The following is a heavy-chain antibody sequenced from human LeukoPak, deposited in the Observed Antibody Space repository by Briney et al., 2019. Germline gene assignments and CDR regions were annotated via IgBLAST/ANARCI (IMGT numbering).Heavy chain of an antibody. J-gene: IGHJ4*02. V-gene: IGHV3-23*01. CDR2: IQGIDTTT. Sequence: AGGSLRLSCTASGFTFAGYAMSWVRQAPGKGLEWVSSIQGIDTTTYYADSVKRRFTVSRDNSKNTLYLRMNSLRVEDTAVYYCAKGFRHSSTADSGSDLPLDYWGQGTLVSVSS. D-gene: IGHD1-26*01. CDR1: GFTFAGYA. CDR3: AKGFRHSSTADSGSDLPLDY.